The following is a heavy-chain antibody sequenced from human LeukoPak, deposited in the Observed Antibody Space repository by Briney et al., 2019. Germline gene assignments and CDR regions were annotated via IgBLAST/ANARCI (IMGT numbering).Heavy chain of an antibody. Sequence: ASVKVSCKASGYTFTGYYMHWVRQAPGQGLEWMGRINPNSGGTNYAQKFQGRVTVTRDTSISTAYMELSRLRSDDTAVYYCARELAAMVNNFDYWGQGTLVTVSS. D-gene: IGHD5-18*01. CDR2: INPNSGGT. V-gene: IGHV1-2*06. CDR1: GYTFTGYY. J-gene: IGHJ4*02. CDR3: ARELAAMVNNFDY.